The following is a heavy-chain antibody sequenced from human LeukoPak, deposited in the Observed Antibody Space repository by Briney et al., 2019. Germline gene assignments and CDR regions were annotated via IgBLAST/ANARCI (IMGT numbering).Heavy chain of an antibody. D-gene: IGHD2-21*01. CDR3: AKDPNPPLFQDY. V-gene: IGHV3-21*04. CDR1: GFTFSSYS. CDR2: ISSSSSYI. Sequence: GGSLRLSCAASGFTFSSYSMNWVRQAPGKGLEWVSSISSSSSYIYYADSVKGRFTISRDNSKNTLYLQMNSLRAEDTAVYYCAKDPNPPLFQDYWGQGTLVTVSS. J-gene: IGHJ4*02.